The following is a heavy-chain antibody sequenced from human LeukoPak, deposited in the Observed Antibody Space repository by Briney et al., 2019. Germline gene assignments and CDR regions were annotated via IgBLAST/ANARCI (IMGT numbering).Heavy chain of an antibody. Sequence: GGSLRLSRATSGFTFSSYEMNWVRQAPGKGVEWISYITTSGTSTYYADSVKGRFTISRDNGKTALSLQMNSLRAEDTAVYYCVVHSATSCYWGQGTLVTVSS. CDR1: GFTFSSYE. CDR2: ITTSGTST. J-gene: IGHJ4*02. D-gene: IGHD1-26*01. CDR3: VVHSATSCY. V-gene: IGHV3-48*03.